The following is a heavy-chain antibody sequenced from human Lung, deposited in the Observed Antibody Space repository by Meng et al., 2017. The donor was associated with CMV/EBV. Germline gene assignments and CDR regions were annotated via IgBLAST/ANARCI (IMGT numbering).Heavy chain of an antibody. J-gene: IGHJ4*02. Sequence: SPXXXLTXAVSGGTIKINSFYWAWIRQTPGQGLEWIGSVFYSGSTYYNPSLKSRVTISVDTSKNQFSLNVYSVTAADTAVFYCARHFGSGSYPFDYWGQGXLVTVSS. CDR1: GGTIKINSFY. V-gene: IGHV4-39*01. D-gene: IGHD1-26*01. CDR2: VFYSGST. CDR3: ARHFGSGSYPFDY.